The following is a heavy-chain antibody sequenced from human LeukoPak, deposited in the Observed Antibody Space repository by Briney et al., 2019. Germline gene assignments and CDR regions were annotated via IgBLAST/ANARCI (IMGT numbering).Heavy chain of an antibody. Sequence: PSETLSLTCAVSGGSISSSNWWRWVRQPPGKGLEWIGEISHSGSTNYNPSLKSRATISVDKSKNQFSLRLSSVTAADTALYYCARREWEYGSYYGSGSLDDRGQGTLVTVSS. D-gene: IGHD3-10*01. V-gene: IGHV4-4*02. J-gene: IGHJ4*02. CDR1: GGSISSSNW. CDR3: ARREWEYGSYYGSGSLDD. CDR2: ISHSGST.